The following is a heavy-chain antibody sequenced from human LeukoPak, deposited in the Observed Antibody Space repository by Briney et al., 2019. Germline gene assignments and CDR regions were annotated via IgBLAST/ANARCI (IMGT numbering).Heavy chain of an antibody. D-gene: IGHD5-18*01. Sequence: EPSETLSLTCTVSSGSISSSSYYWGWIRQPPGKGLEWIGSIYYSGSTYYNPSLKSRVTMSVDTSKNQFSLKLSSVTAADTAVYYCARAPGIQLSTEGYFDYWGQGTLVTVSS. J-gene: IGHJ4*02. CDR1: SGSISSSSYY. CDR3: ARAPGIQLSTEGYFDY. CDR2: IYYSGST. V-gene: IGHV4-39*07.